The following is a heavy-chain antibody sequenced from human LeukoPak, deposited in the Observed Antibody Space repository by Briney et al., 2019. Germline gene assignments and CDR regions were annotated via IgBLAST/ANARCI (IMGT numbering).Heavy chain of an antibody. CDR2: INHSGST. D-gene: IGHD2-2*02. V-gene: IGHV4-34*01. CDR1: GGSFSGYY. CDR3: ARGEYCSSTSCYTNNWFDP. Sequence: SETLSLTCAVYGGSFSGYYWSWIRQPPGKGLEGIGEINHSGSTNYNPSLKSRVTISVDTSKNQFSLKLSSVTAADTAVYYCARGEYCSSTSCYTNNWFDPWGQGTLVTVSS. J-gene: IGHJ5*02.